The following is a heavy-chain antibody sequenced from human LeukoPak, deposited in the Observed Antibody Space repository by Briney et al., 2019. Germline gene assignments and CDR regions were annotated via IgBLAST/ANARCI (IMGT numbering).Heavy chain of an antibody. D-gene: IGHD3-3*01. J-gene: IGHJ4*02. CDR1: GGSISTTSYY. CDR2: IYYSGST. V-gene: IGHV4-39*01. CDR3: ARRTWGGPHYLDY. Sequence: PSETLSLTCTVSGGSISTTSYYWGWIRQPPGKGLEWIGNIYYSGSTFYNPSLKSRVTISVDTSKNQFSLKVNSMTAADTAVYFCARRTWGGPHYLDYWGQGTLVTVSS.